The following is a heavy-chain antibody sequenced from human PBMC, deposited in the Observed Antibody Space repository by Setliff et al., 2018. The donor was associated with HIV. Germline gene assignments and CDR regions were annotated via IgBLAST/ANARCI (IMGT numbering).Heavy chain of an antibody. CDR1: GFTFNDYA. D-gene: IGHD3-16*01. Sequence: PGGSLRLSCAASGFTFNDYAMHWVRQAPGKGLEWVAVIWHDGSNQYYADSVKGRFTISRDNSRNTQYLQMNSLSVEDTAVYYCVKNLYTEMWGEIFDSWSRGTLVTVSS. J-gene: IGHJ4*02. CDR3: VKNLYTEMWGEIFDS. CDR2: IWHDGSNQ. V-gene: IGHV3-33*06.